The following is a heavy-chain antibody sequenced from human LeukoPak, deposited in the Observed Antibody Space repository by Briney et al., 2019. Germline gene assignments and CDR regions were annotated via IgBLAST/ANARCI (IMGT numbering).Heavy chain of an antibody. Sequence: KSSETLSLTCTISGGSVSDYYWAWIRQPPGKGLEWIGNIYHTGSTYYNPSLKSRVTISVDTSKNQFSLKLSSVTAADTAVYYCARAYSSSWYFNWLDPWGQGTLVTVSS. CDR2: IYHTGST. D-gene: IGHD6-13*01. V-gene: IGHV4-38-2*02. CDR1: GGSVSDYY. J-gene: IGHJ5*02. CDR3: ARAYSSSWYFNWLDP.